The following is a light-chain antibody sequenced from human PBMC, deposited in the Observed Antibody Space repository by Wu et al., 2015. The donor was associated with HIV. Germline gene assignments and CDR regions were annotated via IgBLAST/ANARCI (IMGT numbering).Light chain of an antibody. V-gene: IGKV1-39*01. CDR2: GAS. J-gene: IGKJ2*01. CDR3: QQSRTVPYT. Sequence: DIQMTQSPSSLSASVGDRVTVTCRASQSVTGQLNWYQQKPGKAPKLLIYGASILQSGVPSRFSGSGSGTDFTFTIDSLQPEDFAIYYCQQSRTVPYTFRPGDQTAD. CDR1: QSVTGQ.